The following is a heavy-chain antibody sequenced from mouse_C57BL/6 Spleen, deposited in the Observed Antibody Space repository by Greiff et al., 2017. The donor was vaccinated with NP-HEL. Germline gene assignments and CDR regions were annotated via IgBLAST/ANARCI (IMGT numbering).Heavy chain of an antibody. V-gene: IGHV1-19*01. CDR2: INPYNGGT. CDR3: ARGAWDYFDY. D-gene: IGHD4-1*01. J-gene: IGHJ2*01. Sequence: EVQLQQSGPVLVKPGASVKMSCKASGYTFTDYYMNWVKQSHGKSLEWIGVINPYNGGTSYNQKFKGKATLTVDKSSSTAYMELNSLTSEDSAVYYCARGAWDYFDYWGQGTTLTVSS. CDR1: GYTFTDYY.